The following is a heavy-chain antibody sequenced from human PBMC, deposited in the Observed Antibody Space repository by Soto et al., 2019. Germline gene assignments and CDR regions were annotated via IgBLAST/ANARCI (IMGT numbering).Heavy chain of an antibody. Sequence: GGSLRLSCAASGFTFSSYAMSWLRQAPGKWLEWVSAISGSGGSTYYADSVKGRFTISRDNSKNTLYLQMNSLRAEDTAVYYCAKDRSEIVAAAVDYWGQGXLVTVYS. CDR3: AKDRSEIVAAAVDY. J-gene: IGHJ4*02. V-gene: IGHV3-23*01. CDR1: GFTFSSYA. CDR2: ISGSGGST. D-gene: IGHD6-13*01.